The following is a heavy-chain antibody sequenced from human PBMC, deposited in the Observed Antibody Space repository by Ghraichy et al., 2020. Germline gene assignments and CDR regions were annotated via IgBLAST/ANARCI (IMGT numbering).Heavy chain of an antibody. D-gene: IGHD6-19*01. V-gene: IGHV4-59*01. Sequence: SETLSLTCTVSGGSISNYYWSWIRQPPGKRLELIGYIYYTGSTNYNPSLRSRVTISVVTSKNQFSLRLNSVTAADTAVYFCAGERDSSGPGTFDIWGKGTMSTFSS. CDR3: AGERDSSGPGTFDI. CDR1: GGSISNYY. J-gene: IGHJ3*02. CDR2: IYYTGST.